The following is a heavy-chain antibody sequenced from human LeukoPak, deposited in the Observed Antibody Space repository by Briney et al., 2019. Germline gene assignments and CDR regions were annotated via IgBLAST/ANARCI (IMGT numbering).Heavy chain of an antibody. D-gene: IGHD3-10*01. CDR1: GFTFSTYD. Sequence: GGSLRLSCAASGFTFSTYDMNWVRQAPGKGLEWVSSITSSSRYIYQSDSVKGRFTISRDNARNSLYLQMNSLRAEDTAVYYCVRIDSSNGYGSGYFDHWGQGARVTVSS. V-gene: IGHV3-21*01. CDR3: VRIDSSNGYGSGYFDH. J-gene: IGHJ4*02. CDR2: ITSSSRYI.